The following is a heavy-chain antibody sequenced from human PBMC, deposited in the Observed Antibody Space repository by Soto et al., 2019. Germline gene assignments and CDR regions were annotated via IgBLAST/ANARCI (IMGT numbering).Heavy chain of an antibody. D-gene: IGHD3-22*01. CDR3: ANGGGVTAYYYDSSGYSAFDY. Sequence: QVQLVESGGGVVQPGRSLRLSCAASGFTFSSYGMHWVRQAPGKGLEWVAVISYDGSNKYYADSVKGRFTISRDNSKNTLYLQMNSLRAEDTAVYYCANGGGVTAYYYDSSGYSAFDYWGQGTLVTVSS. CDR2: ISYDGSNK. J-gene: IGHJ4*02. CDR1: GFTFSSYG. V-gene: IGHV3-30*18.